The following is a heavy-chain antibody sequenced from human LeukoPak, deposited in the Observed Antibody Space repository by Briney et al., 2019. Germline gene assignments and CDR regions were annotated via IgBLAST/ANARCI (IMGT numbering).Heavy chain of an antibody. D-gene: IGHD3-10*01. Sequence: GGSLRLSCAASGFTFSSYEMHWVRQAPGKGLEYVSAISSNGDSTYYANFVKGRFIISRDNSKNTLYLQMGSLRPEDMAVYYCARSRRFAMDVWGQGTTVTVSS. V-gene: IGHV3-64*01. CDR1: GFTFSSYE. J-gene: IGHJ6*02. CDR3: ARSRRFAMDV. CDR2: ISSNGDST.